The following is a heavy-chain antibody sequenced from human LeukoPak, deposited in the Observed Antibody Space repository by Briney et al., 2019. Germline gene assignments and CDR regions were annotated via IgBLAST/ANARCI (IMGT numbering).Heavy chain of an antibody. J-gene: IGHJ6*03. CDR3: ARVPRSYYYYYYMDV. V-gene: IGHV4-39*07. Sequence: SETLSLTCTVSGGSISSSSYYWVWIRQPPGKGLEWIGSIYYSGSTYYNPSLKSRVTISVDRSKNQFSLKLSSVTAADTAVYYCARVPRSYYYYYYMDVWGKGTTVTVSS. CDR2: IYYSGST. CDR1: GGSISSSSYY.